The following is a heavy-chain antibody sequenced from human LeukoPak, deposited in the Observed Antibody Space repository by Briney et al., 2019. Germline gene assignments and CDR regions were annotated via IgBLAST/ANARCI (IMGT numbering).Heavy chain of an antibody. D-gene: IGHD3-10*01. CDR3: ARGDGLWFGELFTY. V-gene: IGHV3-23*01. Sequence: GGSLRLSCAPSGFTFSNYAMSWARQAPGKGLEWVSSFTVSGGNTHYADSVKGRCTISRDNSKNTLYLQINNLRAEDTAVYYCARGDGLWFGELFTYWGQGTPVTVSS. J-gene: IGHJ4*02. CDR2: FTVSGGNT. CDR1: GFTFSNYA.